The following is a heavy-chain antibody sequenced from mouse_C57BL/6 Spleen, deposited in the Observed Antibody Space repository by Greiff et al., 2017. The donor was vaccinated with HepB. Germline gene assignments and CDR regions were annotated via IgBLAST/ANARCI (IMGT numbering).Heavy chain of an antibody. D-gene: IGHD1-1*01. Sequence: VQLQQSGPELVKPGASVKISCKASGYAFSSSWMNWVKQRPGKGLEWIGRIYPGDGDTNYNGKFKGKATLTADKSSSTAYMKLSSLTSEDSAVYFCAREGFITAAPSDYWGQGTTLTVSS. CDR2: IYPGDGDT. J-gene: IGHJ2*01. CDR1: GYAFSSSW. CDR3: AREGFITAAPSDY. V-gene: IGHV1-82*01.